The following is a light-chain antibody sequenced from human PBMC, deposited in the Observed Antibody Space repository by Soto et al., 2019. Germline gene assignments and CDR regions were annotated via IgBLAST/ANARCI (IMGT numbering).Light chain of an antibody. J-gene: IGKJ2*01. CDR3: QQYGTSQEYT. CDR1: QSVTSGY. V-gene: IGKV3-20*01. CDR2: GAS. Sequence: EIVLTQSPGTLSLSPGERAALSCRASQSVTSGYLAWYQQKPGQAPRLLMFGASSRAPGIPDRFIGSGSGTDFTLTSIRLEPEDFAVYYCQQYGTSQEYTFGQGTKLEIK.